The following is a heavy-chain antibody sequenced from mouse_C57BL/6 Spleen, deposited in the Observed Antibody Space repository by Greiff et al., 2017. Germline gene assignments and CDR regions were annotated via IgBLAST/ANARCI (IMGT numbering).Heavy chain of an antibody. V-gene: IGHV5-9*01. J-gene: IGHJ1*03. CDR3: ARLSSTTVVAEGYWYFDV. Sequence: EVQRVESGGGLVKPGGSLKLSCAASGFTFSSYTMSWVRQTPEKRLEWVATISGGGGNTYYPDSVKGRFTISRDNAKNTLYLQMSSLRSEDTALYYCARLSSTTVVAEGYWYFDVWGTGTTVTVSS. CDR2: ISGGGGNT. D-gene: IGHD1-1*01. CDR1: GFTFSSYT.